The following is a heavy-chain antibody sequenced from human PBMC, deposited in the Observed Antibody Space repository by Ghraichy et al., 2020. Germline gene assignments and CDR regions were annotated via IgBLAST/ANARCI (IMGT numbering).Heavy chain of an antibody. CDR1: GFTFSSYS. V-gene: IGHV3-21*01. CDR3: AREISGYDPPYFDY. Sequence: GGSLRLSCAASGFTFSSYSMNWVRQAPGKGLEWVSSISSSSSYIYYGDSVKGRFTISRDNAKNSLYLQMNSLRAEDTAVYYCAREISGYDPPYFDYWGQGTLVTVSS. J-gene: IGHJ4*02. D-gene: IGHD5-12*01. CDR2: ISSSSSYI.